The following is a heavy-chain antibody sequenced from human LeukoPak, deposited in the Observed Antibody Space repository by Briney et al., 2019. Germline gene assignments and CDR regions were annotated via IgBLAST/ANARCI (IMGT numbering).Heavy chain of an antibody. CDR2: INHSGST. V-gene: IGHV4-34*01. CDR3: AKSGGYGLIDY. Sequence: SETLSLTCAVYGGSFSGYYWSWIRQPPGKGLEWIGEINHSGSTNYNPSLKSRVTISVDTSKNQFSLRLNSVTAADTAMYYCAKSGGYGLIDYWGQGTRVTVSS. D-gene: IGHD1-26*01. CDR1: GGSFSGYY. J-gene: IGHJ4*02.